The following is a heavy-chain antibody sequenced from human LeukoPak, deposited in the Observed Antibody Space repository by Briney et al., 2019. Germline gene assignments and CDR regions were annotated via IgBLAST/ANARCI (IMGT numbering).Heavy chain of an antibody. CDR1: GYTFTSYD. J-gene: IGHJ6*03. V-gene: IGHV1-8*01. CDR3: ARGGRGYYDSSGYSYYMDV. D-gene: IGHD3-22*01. CDR2: MNPNSGNT. Sequence: GASVKDSCKASGYTFTSYDINWVRQATGQGLEWMGWMNPNSGNTGYAQKFQGRVTLTRNVSISTAYMELSSLRSEDTAVYYCARGGRGYYDSSGYSYYMDVWGKGTAVTVSS.